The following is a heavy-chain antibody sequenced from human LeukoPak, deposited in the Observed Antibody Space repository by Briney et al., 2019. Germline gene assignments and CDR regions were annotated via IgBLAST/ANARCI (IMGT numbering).Heavy chain of an antibody. CDR1: GGSISSYY. V-gene: IGHV4-59*12. CDR3: ASDYGGNGYFDL. J-gene: IGHJ2*01. Sequence: SETLSLTCTVSGGSISSYYWSWIRQPPGKGLEWIGYIYHSGSTYYNPSLKSRVTISVDRSKNQFSLKLSSVTAADTAVYYCASDYGGNGYFDLWGRGTLVTVSS. CDR2: IYHSGST. D-gene: IGHD4-23*01.